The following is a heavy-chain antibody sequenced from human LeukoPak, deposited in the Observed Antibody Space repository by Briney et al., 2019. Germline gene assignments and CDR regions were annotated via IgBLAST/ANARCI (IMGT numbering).Heavy chain of an antibody. Sequence: GGSLRLSCAASGFTVSSNYMSWVRQAPGKGLEWVSVIYSGGSTYNADSVKGRFTISRDNSKNTLYLQMNSLRAEDTAVYYCARGLSSTSPLVFDYWGQGTLVTVSS. CDR2: IYSGGST. J-gene: IGHJ4*02. CDR3: ARGLSSTSPLVFDY. D-gene: IGHD2-2*01. V-gene: IGHV3-66*01. CDR1: GFTVSSNY.